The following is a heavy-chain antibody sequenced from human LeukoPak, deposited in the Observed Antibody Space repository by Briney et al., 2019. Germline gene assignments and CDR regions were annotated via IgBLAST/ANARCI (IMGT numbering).Heavy chain of an antibody. J-gene: IGHJ5*02. Sequence: SETLSLTCTVSGGSINSYYWSWIRQPPGKGLEWIGSIYYSGSTYYNPSLKSRVTISVDTSKNQFSLKLSSVTAADTAVYYCARPLQPWHHALACFDPWGEGTLVTVLS. CDR3: ARPLQPWHHALACFDP. D-gene: IGHD4-11*01. CDR2: IYYSGST. V-gene: IGHV4-59*12. CDR1: GGSINSYY.